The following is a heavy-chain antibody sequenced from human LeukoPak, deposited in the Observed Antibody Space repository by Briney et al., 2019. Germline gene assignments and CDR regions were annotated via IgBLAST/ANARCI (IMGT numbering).Heavy chain of an antibody. CDR1: GGNFNNYA. CDR3: ARGGRANYYDSSGYYSGEDFDY. Sequence: ASVKVSCKASGGNFNNYAINWVRQAPGQGLEWMGGIIPLFDTSHYAQKLQGRVTMTTDTSTSTAYMELRSLRSDDTAVYYCARGGRANYYDSSGYYSGEDFDYWGQGTLVTVSS. V-gene: IGHV1-69*05. CDR2: IIPLFDTS. D-gene: IGHD3-22*01. J-gene: IGHJ4*02.